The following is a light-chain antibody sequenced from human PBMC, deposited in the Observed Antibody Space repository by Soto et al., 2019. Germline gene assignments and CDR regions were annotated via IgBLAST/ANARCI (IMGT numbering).Light chain of an antibody. Sequence: EIVLTQSPGTLSLSPGERATLSCRASQSVRNSLLVWYQQKPGQPPRLLIYDASTRATATPERFSGSGSGTAFTLTISRLEPEDFAVYYCHQYDTIVQTFGQGTKVDIK. J-gene: IGKJ1*01. CDR1: QSVRNSL. CDR3: HQYDTIVQT. CDR2: DAS. V-gene: IGKV3-20*01.